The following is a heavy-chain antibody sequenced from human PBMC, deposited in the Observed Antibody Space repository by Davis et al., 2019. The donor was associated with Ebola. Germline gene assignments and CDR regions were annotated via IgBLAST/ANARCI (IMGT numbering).Heavy chain of an antibody. CDR1: GFTFTSYY. Sequence: GESLKISCAASGFTFTSYYMHWVRQAPGQGLEWMGIINPSGGSTSYAQKFQGRVTMTRDTSTSTVYMELSSLRSEDTAVYYCARDCSSTSRGFDYWGQGTLVTVSS. V-gene: IGHV1-46*01. J-gene: IGHJ4*02. CDR3: ARDCSSTSRGFDY. CDR2: INPSGGST. D-gene: IGHD2-2*01.